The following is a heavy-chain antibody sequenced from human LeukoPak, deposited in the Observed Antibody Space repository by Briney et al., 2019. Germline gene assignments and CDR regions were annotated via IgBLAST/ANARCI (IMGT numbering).Heavy chain of an antibody. D-gene: IGHD2-2*01. CDR1: GYTFTGYY. CDR3: ARGVYCSSTSCEDFDY. Sequence: GASVMVSCKASGYTFTGYYMHWVRQAPGQGLEWMGWINPNSGGTNYAQKFQGRVTMTRDTSISTAYMELSRLRSDDTAVSYCARGVYCSSTSCEDFDYWGQGTLVTVSS. CDR2: INPNSGGT. V-gene: IGHV1-2*02. J-gene: IGHJ4*02.